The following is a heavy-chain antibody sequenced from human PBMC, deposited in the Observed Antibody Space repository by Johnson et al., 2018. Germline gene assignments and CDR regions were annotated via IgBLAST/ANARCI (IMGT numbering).Heavy chain of an antibody. CDR3: AKDSIPASSSASAEDQH. Sequence: QVRLVESGGGVVQPGRSLRLSCAASGFTFSSYGMHWVRQAPGKGLEWVAVISYDGSNKYYADSMKGRFTISRDNSKNTLYLQMNSLRAEDTAVYYCAKDSIPASSSASAEDQHWGQGTLVTVSS. J-gene: IGHJ1*01. D-gene: IGHD6-6*01. CDR2: ISYDGSNK. V-gene: IGHV3-30*18. CDR1: GFTFSSYG.